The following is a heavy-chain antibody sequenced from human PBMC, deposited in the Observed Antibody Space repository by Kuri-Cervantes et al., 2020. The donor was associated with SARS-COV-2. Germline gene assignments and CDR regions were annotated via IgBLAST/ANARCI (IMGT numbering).Heavy chain of an antibody. CDR2: ISSSGSTI. Sequence: GGSLKISCAASGFTFSDYYMSWIRQAPGKGLEWVSYISSSGSTIYYADSVKGRFTISRDNAKNSLYLQMNSLRAEDTAVYYCARTGLPGWYYYYGMDVWGQGTTVTVSS. CDR1: GFTFSDYY. CDR3: ARTGLPGWYYYYGMDV. D-gene: IGHD2-15*01. J-gene: IGHJ6*02. V-gene: IGHV3-11*01.